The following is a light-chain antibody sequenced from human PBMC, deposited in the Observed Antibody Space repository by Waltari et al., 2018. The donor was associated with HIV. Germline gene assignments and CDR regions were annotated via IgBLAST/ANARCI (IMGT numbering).Light chain of an antibody. Sequence: SYELTQPPSVSVSPGQTARHTSSADNLVEKYAFWFQQKPGQSPVLVIYQDSKRPSGIPERFSGSNSGNTATLTISGTQAMDEADYYCQAWDSSTAYVFGTGTKVTVL. CDR1: NLVEKY. CDR2: QDS. J-gene: IGLJ1*01. CDR3: QAWDSSTAYV. V-gene: IGLV3-1*01.